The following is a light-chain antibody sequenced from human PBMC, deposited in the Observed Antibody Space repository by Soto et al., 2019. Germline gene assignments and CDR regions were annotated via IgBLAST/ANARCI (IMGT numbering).Light chain of an antibody. J-gene: IGKJ1*01. Sequence: AIQMTQSPSSLSASVGDRVTITCRASQGIRNDLGWYQQKPGKAPKLLIYAASSLQSRVPSRFSGSASGTDFTLTISSLQPEDFTTYYCLQDYNYPLTFGQGTKVEIK. CDR3: LQDYNYPLT. CDR1: QGIRND. CDR2: AAS. V-gene: IGKV1-6*01.